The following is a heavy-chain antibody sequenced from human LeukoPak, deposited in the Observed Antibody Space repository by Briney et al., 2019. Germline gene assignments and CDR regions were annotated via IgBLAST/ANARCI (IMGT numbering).Heavy chain of an antibody. D-gene: IGHD1-26*01. CDR3: AKGGKWDVTPFDY. CDR1: GFTFRSYG. CDR2: ISGDGSDT. J-gene: IGHJ4*02. V-gene: IGHV3-23*01. Sequence: PGGSLRLSCAASGFTFRSYGMSWVRQAPGKGLEWVSVISGDGSDTYYADSVRGRFTISRDNSKNTLYLQMNSLRAEDTAVYYCAKGGKWDVTPFDYWGQGTLVTVSS.